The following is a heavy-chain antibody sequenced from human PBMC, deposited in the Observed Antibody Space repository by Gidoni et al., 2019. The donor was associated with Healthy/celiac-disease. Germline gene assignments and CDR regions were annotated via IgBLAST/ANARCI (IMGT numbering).Heavy chain of an antibody. CDR2: IYTSGST. D-gene: IGHD6-6*01. CDR3: ARDGPHSSSFNDAFDI. CDR1: GGSISSYY. V-gene: IGHV4-4*07. Sequence: QVQLQESGPGLVKPSETLSLTCTVSGGSISSYYWSWIRQPAGKGLEWIGRIYTSGSTNYNPSLKSRVTMSVDTSKNQFSLKLSSVTAADTAVYYCARDGPHSSSFNDAFDIWGQGTMVTVSS. J-gene: IGHJ3*02.